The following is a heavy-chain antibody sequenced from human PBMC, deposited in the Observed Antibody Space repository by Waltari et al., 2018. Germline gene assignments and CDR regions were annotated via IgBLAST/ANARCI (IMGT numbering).Heavy chain of an antibody. CDR2: ISFDGSKI. CDR3: ARGGGLYYNDGSGPIDY. Sequence: QMVESGGGVVQPGRSLRLSCEVSGFTFSTYGINWVRQAPGKGLEWVAFISFDGSKIKYGDSVKGRLTISRDNSRLFLQLNSLTAVDTAMYFCARGGGLYYNDGSGPIDYWGQGTLVTVSS. CDR1: GFTFSTYG. V-gene: IGHV3-33*05. J-gene: IGHJ4*02. D-gene: IGHD3-22*01.